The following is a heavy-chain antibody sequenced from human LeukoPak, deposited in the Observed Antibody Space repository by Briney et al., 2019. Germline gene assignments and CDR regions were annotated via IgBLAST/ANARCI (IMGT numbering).Heavy chain of an antibody. CDR1: GFTFSSYG. D-gene: IGHD2-2*01. CDR3: ANGRYCSSTSCYADYYGMDV. J-gene: IGHJ6*02. V-gene: IGHV3-30*02. CDR2: IWYDGTNT. Sequence: GGSLRLSCAASGFTFSSYGMHWVRLAPGKGLEWVAVIWYDGTNTYYADSVKGRFTISRDNSKNTLYLQMNSLRAEDTAVYYCANGRYCSSTSCYADYYGMDVWGQGTTVTVSS.